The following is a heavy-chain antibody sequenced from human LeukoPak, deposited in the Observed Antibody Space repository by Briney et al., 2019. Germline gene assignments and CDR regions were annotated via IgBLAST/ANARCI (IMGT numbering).Heavy chain of an antibody. J-gene: IGHJ3*01. V-gene: IGHV3-66*01. CDR1: GFTVSSNY. CDR3: ARGYYDSSPHAFDV. Sequence: GGSLRLSCAATGFTVSSNYMSWVRQAPGNGLEWVSVIYSGGSTYYADSVKGRFTISRDNSKNTLYLQMNSLRAEDTAVYYCARGYYDSSPHAFDVWGQGTMVTVSS. D-gene: IGHD3-22*01. CDR2: IYSGGST.